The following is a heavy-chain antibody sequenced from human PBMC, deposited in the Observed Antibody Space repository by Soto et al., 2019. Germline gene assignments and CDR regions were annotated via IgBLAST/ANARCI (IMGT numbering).Heavy chain of an antibody. CDR1: GGTFSSYT. J-gene: IGHJ4*01. CDR3: ATLFGGDCYPPSAPPR. D-gene: IGHD2-21*02. V-gene: IGHV1-69*02. CDR2: IIHILGIA. Sequence: QVQLVQSGAEVKKPGSSVKVSCKASGGTFSSYTISWVRQAPGQGLEWMGRIIHILGIANYEQKFQGRVTITADKSTNXADMDRRSLRSEDTAVYYCATLFGGDCYPPSAPPRWGHGTLVTVSS.